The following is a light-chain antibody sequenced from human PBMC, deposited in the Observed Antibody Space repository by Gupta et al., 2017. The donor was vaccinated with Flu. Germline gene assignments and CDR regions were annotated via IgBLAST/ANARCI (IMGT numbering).Light chain of an antibody. J-gene: IGKJ5*01. Sequence: IQLPPSPSYGSASVGDKVTITCRASQGIASWLAWYQQKPGKVPELLIYAATTLHTGVPSRFRGSGSGTGFNLTITGLQPEDFATYYCQQASSFPFTFGQGTRLENK. CDR2: AAT. CDR3: QQASSFPFT. V-gene: IGKV1-12*02. CDR1: QGIASW.